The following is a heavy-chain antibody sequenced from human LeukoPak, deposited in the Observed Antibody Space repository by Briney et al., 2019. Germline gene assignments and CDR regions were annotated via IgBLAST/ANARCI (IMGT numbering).Heavy chain of an antibody. CDR2: ISYDGSDK. Sequence: GGSLRLSCAASGFTFSSYAMNWVRQAPGKGLEWVAVISYDGSDKYYADSVKGRFTISRDNSKSTLCLQMNSLRDEDTAVYYCARDSSGWQISSLAHWGQGTLVTVSS. J-gene: IGHJ5*02. CDR1: GFTFSSYA. CDR3: ARDSSGWQISSLAH. V-gene: IGHV3-30*04. D-gene: IGHD6-19*01.